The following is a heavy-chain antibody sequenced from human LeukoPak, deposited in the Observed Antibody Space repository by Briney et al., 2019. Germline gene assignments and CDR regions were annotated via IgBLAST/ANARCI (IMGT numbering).Heavy chain of an antibody. J-gene: IGHJ4*02. CDR3: ARSGYTSGWYDY. V-gene: IGHV4-59*01. D-gene: IGHD6-19*01. Sequence: PSETLSLTCTVSGGSISSDCWSWIRQPPGKGLEWIGYIYYSGSTNYNPSLKSRVTISVDTSKNQFSLKLSSVTAADTAVYFCARSGYTSGWYDYWGQGTLVTVSS. CDR1: GGSISSDC. CDR2: IYYSGST.